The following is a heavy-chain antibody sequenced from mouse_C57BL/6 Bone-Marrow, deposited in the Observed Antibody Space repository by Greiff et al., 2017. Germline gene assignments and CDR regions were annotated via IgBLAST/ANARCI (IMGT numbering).Heavy chain of an antibody. Sequence: QVQLQQPGAELVMPGASVKLSCKASGYTFTSYWMHWVKQRPGQGLEWIGEIDPSDSYTNYNQKFKGKSTLTVDKSSSTAYMQLSSLTSEDSAVYYWAYGSSYDYFDYWGQGTTLTVSS. CDR3: AYGSSYDYFDY. CDR2: IDPSDSYT. D-gene: IGHD1-1*01. V-gene: IGHV1-69*01. CDR1: GYTFTSYW. J-gene: IGHJ2*01.